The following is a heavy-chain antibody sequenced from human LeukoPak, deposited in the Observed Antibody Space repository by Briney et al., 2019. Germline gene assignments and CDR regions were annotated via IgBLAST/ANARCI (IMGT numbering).Heavy chain of an antibody. CDR2: INADGSGT. Sequence: PGGSLRLSCAASGFTFSSHWMHWVRQAPVKGLVGVAHINADGSGTYYAASVKGRFTISRDNAKNTLYLQMHSLTAEDTAVYYCVRGALMDCSYTSCTRGNWFDPWGQGTLVTVSS. CDR1: GFTFSSHW. CDR3: VRGALMDCSYTSCTRGNWFDP. D-gene: IGHD2-2*01. V-gene: IGHV3-74*01. J-gene: IGHJ5*02.